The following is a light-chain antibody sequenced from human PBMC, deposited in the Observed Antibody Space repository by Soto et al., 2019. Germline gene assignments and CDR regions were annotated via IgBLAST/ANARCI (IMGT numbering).Light chain of an antibody. CDR3: TSYGVSNNV. CDR2: EVT. Sequence: QSALTQPPSASGSPGQSVTIFCTGTSSDVGGYNYVSWYQQHPGKAPKLIIYEVTKRPSGVPDRFSGSKSGNTASLTVSGLLGEDEADYYCTSYGVSNNVFGNGTKVTVL. J-gene: IGLJ1*01. CDR1: SSDVGGYNY. V-gene: IGLV2-8*01.